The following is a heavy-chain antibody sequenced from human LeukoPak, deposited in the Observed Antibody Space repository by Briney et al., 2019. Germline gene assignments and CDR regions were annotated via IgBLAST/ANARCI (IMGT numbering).Heavy chain of an antibody. D-gene: IGHD3/OR15-3a*01. V-gene: IGHV3-23*01. J-gene: IGHJ4*02. Sequence: GGSLRLSCAVSGITLSNYGMSWVRQAPGKGLEWVAGISGSGDSTKYADSVKGRFTISRDNPNNTLYLQMNSLRAEDTAVYFCAKRGVVIRVILVGFHKEAYYFESWGQGALVTVSS. CDR3: AKRGVVIRVILVGFHKEAYYFES. CDR2: ISGSGDST. CDR1: GITLSNYG.